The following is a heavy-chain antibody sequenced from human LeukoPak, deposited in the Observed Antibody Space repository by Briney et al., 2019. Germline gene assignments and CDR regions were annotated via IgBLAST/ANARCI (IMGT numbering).Heavy chain of an antibody. CDR1: GGTFSSYA. Sequence: GASVKVSCTASGGTFSSYAISWVRQAPGQGLEWMGGIIPIFGTANYAQKFQGRVTITTDESTSTAYMELSSLRSEDTAVYYCARDLGIAAAGFYMDVWGKGTTVTVSS. J-gene: IGHJ6*03. CDR2: IIPIFGTA. CDR3: ARDLGIAAAGFYMDV. D-gene: IGHD6-13*01. V-gene: IGHV1-69*05.